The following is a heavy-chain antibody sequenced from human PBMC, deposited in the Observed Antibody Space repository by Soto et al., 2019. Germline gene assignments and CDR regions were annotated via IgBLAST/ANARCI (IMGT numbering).Heavy chain of an antibody. CDR1: GFTFSSYA. V-gene: IGHV3-30-3*01. J-gene: IGHJ4*02. D-gene: IGHD1-1*01. CDR2: ISSDGSNK. CDR3: ASPRLSSDGTTPIDY. Sequence: QVQLVESGGGVVQPGRSLRLSCAASGFTFSSYAMHWVRQAPGKGLEWVAVISSDGSNKYYADSVKGRFTISRDKSKNTLYLQMNSLRAEDTAVYYCASPRLSSDGTTPIDYWGQGTLVTVSS.